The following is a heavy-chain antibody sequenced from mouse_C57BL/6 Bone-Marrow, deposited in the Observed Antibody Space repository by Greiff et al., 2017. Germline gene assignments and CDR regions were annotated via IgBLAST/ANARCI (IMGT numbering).Heavy chain of an antibody. CDR2: IHPNSGST. CDR3: ARSLLDFDV. D-gene: IGHD6-2*01. CDR1: GYTFTSSW. V-gene: IGHV1-64*01. Sequence: QVQLQQPGAELVKPGASVKLSCKASGYTFTSSWMHWVKQRPGQGLEWIGMIHPNSGSTNYNEKFKSKATLTVDKSSSTAYMQLSSLTSDDSAVYYCARSLLDFDVWGTGTTVTVSS. J-gene: IGHJ1*03.